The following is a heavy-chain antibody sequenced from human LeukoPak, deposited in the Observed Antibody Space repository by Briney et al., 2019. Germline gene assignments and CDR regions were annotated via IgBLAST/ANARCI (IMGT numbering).Heavy chain of an antibody. CDR2: MNPDSANT. CDR3: GRGGEMATINY. J-gene: IGHJ4*02. D-gene: IGHD5-24*01. V-gene: IGHV1-8*02. CDR1: GGTFSSYA. Sequence: ASVKVSCKASGGTFSSYAINWVRQATGQGLEWMGWMNPDSANTGFAQKFQGRLTLTRNTSTRAAYMELSNLTSEDTAVYYCGRGGEMATINYWGQGTLVTVSS.